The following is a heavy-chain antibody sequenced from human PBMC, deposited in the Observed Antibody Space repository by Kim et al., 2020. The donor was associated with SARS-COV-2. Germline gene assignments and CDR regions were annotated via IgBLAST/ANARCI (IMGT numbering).Heavy chain of an antibody. J-gene: IGHJ5*02. CDR1: GFTFSSYS. V-gene: IGHV3-48*02. CDR3: ANNFPGIAVAGIVA. D-gene: IGHD6-19*01. CDR2: ISSSSSTI. Sequence: GGSLRLSCAASGFTFSSYSMNWVRQAPGKGLEWVSYISSSSSTIYYADSVKGRFTISRDNAKNSLYLQMNSLRDEDTAVYYCANNFPGIAVAGIVAWGQGTLVTVSS.